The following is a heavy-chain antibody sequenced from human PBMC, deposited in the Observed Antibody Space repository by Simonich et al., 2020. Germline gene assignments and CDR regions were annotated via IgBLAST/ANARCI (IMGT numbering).Heavy chain of an antibody. CDR3: ARVGYSNYYYYGMDV. V-gene: IGHV4-38-2*01. J-gene: IGHJ6*01. CDR2: INHRGST. Sequence: QVQLQESGPGLVKPSETLSLTCAVSGYSISSGYYWGWTRQPPGKGLEWIGSINHRGSTYYNPSLKSLVTISVDTSKNQFSRKLSSVTAADTAVYYCARVGYSNYYYYGMDVWGQGTTVTVSS. CDR1: GYSISSGYY. D-gene: IGHD6-13*01.